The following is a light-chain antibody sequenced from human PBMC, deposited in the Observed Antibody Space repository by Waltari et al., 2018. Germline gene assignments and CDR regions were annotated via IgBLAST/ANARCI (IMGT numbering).Light chain of an antibody. CDR3: QSYDNILSGGV. CDR1: ISNIGAGYD. J-gene: IGLJ2*01. V-gene: IGLV1-40*01. Sequence: QSVLTPPPPVSGAPGQRVTIYCTGSISNIGAGYDVHWYQQLPGTAPKLLIYGNNNRPSGVPDRFSGSKSGTSASLAITGLQSDDEADYYCQSYDNILSGGVFGGGTKLTVL. CDR2: GNN.